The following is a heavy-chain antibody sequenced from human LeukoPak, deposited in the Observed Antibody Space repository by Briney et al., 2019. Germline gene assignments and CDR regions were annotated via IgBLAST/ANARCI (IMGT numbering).Heavy chain of an antibody. V-gene: IGHV3-23*01. Sequence: TGGSLRLSCAASGFTFSSYAMSWVRQAPGKGLEWVSTISGSGGSTYYADSVKGRFTISRDNSKNTLYLQMNSLRAEDTAVYYCAKAAAGMRYFDYWGQGTLVTVSS. D-gene: IGHD6-13*01. CDR2: ISGSGGST. CDR3: AKAAAGMRYFDY. CDR1: GFTFSSYA. J-gene: IGHJ4*02.